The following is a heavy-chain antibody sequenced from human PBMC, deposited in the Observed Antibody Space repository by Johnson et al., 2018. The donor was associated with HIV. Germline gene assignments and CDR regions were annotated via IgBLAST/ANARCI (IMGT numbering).Heavy chain of an antibody. CDR1: GFTFSSYD. CDR3: ARGWLGLDAFDI. CDR2: INWNGGST. J-gene: IGHJ3*02. D-gene: IGHD6-19*01. Sequence: VQLVESGGGLVQPGGSLRLYCAASGFTFSSYDMHWVRQATGKGLEWVSGINWNGGSTAYADSVQGRFTISRDNAKNSLYLQMNSLGVEDTALYYCARGWLGLDAFDIWGQGTMVTVSS. V-gene: IGHV3-20*04.